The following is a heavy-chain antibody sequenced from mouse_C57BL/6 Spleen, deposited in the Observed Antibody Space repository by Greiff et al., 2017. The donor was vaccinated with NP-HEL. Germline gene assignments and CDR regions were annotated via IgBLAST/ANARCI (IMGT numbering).Heavy chain of an antibody. D-gene: IGHD1-1*01. Sequence: VQLKQSGGGLVQPGSSLSLSCAASGFTFPDDYMSWVRQPPGKALEWLGFIRNKANGYTTEYSASVKGRFTISRDNSQSILYLQMNALRAKDSANYYCERYSDYGSRHHWYIDVSGAGTTVSDSS. J-gene: IGHJ1*01. CDR1: GFTFPDDY. V-gene: IGHV7-3*01. CDR3: ERYSDYGSRHHWYIDV. CDR2: IRNKANGYTT.